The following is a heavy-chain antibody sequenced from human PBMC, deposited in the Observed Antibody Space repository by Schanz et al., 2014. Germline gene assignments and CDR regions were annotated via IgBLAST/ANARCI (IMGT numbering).Heavy chain of an antibody. V-gene: IGHV3-23*01. D-gene: IGHD1-1*01. J-gene: IGHJ5*02. CDR3: TRDVRLDRRGNWFDP. CDR2: ILGLASTT. CDR1: GFTFSTSA. Sequence: EVQLLEPGGGLVQPGGSLRLSCAASGFTFSTSAMSWVRQVPGKGLEWVSAILGLASTTYYADSVKGRFTISRDNSKNLLYLQMNSLRAEDTAVYYCTRDVRLDRRGNWFDPWGQGTLVTVSS.